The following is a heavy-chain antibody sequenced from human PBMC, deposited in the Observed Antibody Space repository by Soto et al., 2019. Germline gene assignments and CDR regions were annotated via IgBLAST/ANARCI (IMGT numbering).Heavy chain of an antibody. CDR2: IIPILGIA. D-gene: IGHD6-13*01. Sequence: SVKVSCKASGGTFSSYTISWVRQAPGQGLEWMGKIIPILGIANYAQKFQGRVTITADKSTSTAYVELSSLRSEDTAVYYCARVPGIAAAGRNWFDPWGQGTLVTVSA. V-gene: IGHV1-69*02. CDR3: ARVPGIAAAGRNWFDP. J-gene: IGHJ5*02. CDR1: GGTFSSYT.